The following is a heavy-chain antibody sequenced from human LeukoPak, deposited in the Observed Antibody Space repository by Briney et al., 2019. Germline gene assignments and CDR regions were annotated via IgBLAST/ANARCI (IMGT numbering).Heavy chain of an antibody. Sequence: SVKVSCKASEGTFSSYAISWVRQAPGQGLEWMGGIIPIFGTANYAQKFQGRVTITADESTSTAYMELSSLRSEDTAVYYCACEQLAPTNFDYWGQGTLVTVSS. V-gene: IGHV1-69*01. D-gene: IGHD6-13*01. CDR1: EGTFSSYA. CDR2: IIPIFGTA. CDR3: ACEQLAPTNFDY. J-gene: IGHJ4*02.